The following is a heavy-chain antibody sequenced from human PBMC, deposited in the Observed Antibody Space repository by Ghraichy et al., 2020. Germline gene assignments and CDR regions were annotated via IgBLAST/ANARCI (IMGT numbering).Heavy chain of an antibody. CDR2: ISGSGDDT. CDR1: GFTFSNFA. J-gene: IGHJ6*02. D-gene: IGHD3-3*01. V-gene: IGHV3-23*01. Sequence: LSLTCAGSGFTFSNFAMDWVRQAPGNGLEWVSAISGSGDDTFYADSVKGRFTISRDNSKNMLYLQMNSLRGDDTAVYYCAKAPNVRRFSEWLPPRDSGYYHYGLDVWGQGTTVTVSS. CDR3: AKAPNVRRFSEWLPPRDSGYYHYGLDV.